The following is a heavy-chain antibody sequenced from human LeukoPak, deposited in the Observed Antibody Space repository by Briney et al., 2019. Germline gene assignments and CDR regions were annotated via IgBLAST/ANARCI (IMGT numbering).Heavy chain of an antibody. J-gene: IGHJ6*03. Sequence: PSETLSLTCAVSGYSISSGYYWGWIRQPPGKGLEWIGSIYHSGRTYYNPSLKSRVTISVDTSKNQFSLKLSSVTAADTAVYYCARGAYDFWSGYQDYMDVWGKGTTVTVPS. V-gene: IGHV4-38-2*01. D-gene: IGHD3-3*01. CDR1: GYSISSGYY. CDR3: ARGAYDFWSGYQDYMDV. CDR2: IYHSGRT.